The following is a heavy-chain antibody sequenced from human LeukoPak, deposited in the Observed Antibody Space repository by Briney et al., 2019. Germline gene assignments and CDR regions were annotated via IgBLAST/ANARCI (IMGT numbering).Heavy chain of an antibody. D-gene: IGHD1-26*01. J-gene: IGHJ3*02. V-gene: IGHV3-30-3*01. CDR2: ISYDGSNK. Sequence: GRSLRLSCAASGCTFSGYAMHWVRQAPGKGLEWVAVISYDGSNKYYADSVKGRFTISRDNSKNTLYLQMNSLRAEDTAVYYCAREGAEQAFDIWGQGTAVTVSS. CDR1: GCTFSGYA. CDR3: AREGAEQAFDI.